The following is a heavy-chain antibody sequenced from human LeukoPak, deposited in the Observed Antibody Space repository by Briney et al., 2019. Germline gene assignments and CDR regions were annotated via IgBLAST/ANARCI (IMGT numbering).Heavy chain of an antibody. CDR3: ARDPRGGYDDEGFDY. CDR2: IKQDGSEK. J-gene: IGHJ4*02. Sequence: PGGSLRLSCAASGFTFSSHWMTWVRQAPGKGREWVANIKQDGSEKYYVDSVKGRFTISRDNAKNSLYLQMNSLRAEDTAVYYCARDPRGGYDDEGFDYWGQGTLVTVSS. D-gene: IGHD5-12*01. CDR1: GFTFSSHW. V-gene: IGHV3-7*01.